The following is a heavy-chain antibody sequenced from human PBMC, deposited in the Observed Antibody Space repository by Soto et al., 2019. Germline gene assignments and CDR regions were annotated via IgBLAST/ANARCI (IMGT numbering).Heavy chain of an antibody. V-gene: IGHV5-51*01. J-gene: IGHJ5*02. CDR1: EYSFANQW. CDR3: TKRINDVSKPSTWLEP. CDR2: ISPDTSRT. Sequence: LGESLKISCKGSEYSFANQWIGWVRQMPGKGLEWVGIISPDTSRTLYSPSLQGQVTISVDKSISTVYLQWNSLKASDTAMYYCTKRINDVSKPSTWLEPWRQGTLVTVS. D-gene: IGHD1-1*01.